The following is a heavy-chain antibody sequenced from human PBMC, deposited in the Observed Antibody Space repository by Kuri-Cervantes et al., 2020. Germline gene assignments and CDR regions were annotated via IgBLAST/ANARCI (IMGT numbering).Heavy chain of an antibody. CDR3: ARGGAYCSSTSCPRKTTFGRN. D-gene: IGHD2-2*01. Sequence: SETLSLTCAVYGGSFSGYYWSWIRQPPGKGLEWIREINHSGSTNYNPSLKSRVTISVDTSKNQFSLKLSSVTAADTAVYYCARGGAYCSSTSCPRKTTFGRNWGQGTLVTVSS. CDR1: GGSFSGYY. J-gene: IGHJ4*02. V-gene: IGHV4-34*01. CDR2: INHSGST.